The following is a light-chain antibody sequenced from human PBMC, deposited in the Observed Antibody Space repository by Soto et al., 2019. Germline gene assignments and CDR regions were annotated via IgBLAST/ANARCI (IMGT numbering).Light chain of an antibody. V-gene: IGKV2-30*01. CDR3: MQGIYWPYT. CDR2: KVS. J-gene: IGKJ2*01. CDR1: QSLVSSDGNTY. Sequence: DVVMTQSPLALPVTLGQPASISCRSSQSLVSSDGNTYLNWFQQRPGQSPRRLIYKVSNRDSGVPDRFSGSGSGTDFTLKISRVEADDVGVYYCMQGIYWPYTFGQGTKLEIK.